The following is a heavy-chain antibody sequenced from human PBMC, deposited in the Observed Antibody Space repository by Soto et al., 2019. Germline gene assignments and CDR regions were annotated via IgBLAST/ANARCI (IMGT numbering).Heavy chain of an antibody. CDR1: GFTFDDYA. J-gene: IGHJ6*02. CDR3: AKDMARGHYYYYGMDV. D-gene: IGHD3-10*01. CDR2: ISWNSGSI. V-gene: IGHV3-9*01. Sequence: GGSLRLSCAASGFTFDDYAMHWVRQAPGKGLEWVSGISWNSGSIGYADSVKGRFTISRDNAKNSLYLQMNSLRAEDTALYYCAKDMARGHYYYYGMDVWGQGTTVTVSS.